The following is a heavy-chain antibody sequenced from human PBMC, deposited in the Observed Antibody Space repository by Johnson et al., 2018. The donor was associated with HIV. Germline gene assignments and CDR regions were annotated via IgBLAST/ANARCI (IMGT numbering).Heavy chain of an antibody. J-gene: IGHJ3*02. Sequence: VHLVESGGGLIKPGGSLRLSCAASGFTVSSNYMSWVRQAPGKGLEWVSVIYSGGTTYYADSVKGRFTISRDNSKNTLYLQMNSLRAEDTAVYYCARTNSGSYYHPGAFDIWGQGTMVTVSS. CDR2: IYSGGTT. CDR3: ARTNSGSYYHPGAFDI. CDR1: GFTVSSNY. D-gene: IGHD3-10*01. V-gene: IGHV3-53*01.